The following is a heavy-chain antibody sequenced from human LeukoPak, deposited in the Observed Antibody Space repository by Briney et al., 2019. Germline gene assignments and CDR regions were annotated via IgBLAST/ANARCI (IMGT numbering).Heavy chain of an antibody. CDR1: GFSFSGYW. V-gene: IGHV3-7*01. CDR2: IREHGGEK. Sequence: PGGSPRLSCAASGFSFSGYWMSWVRQAPGKGLEWVATIREHGGEKFYVDSVKGRFTISRDNAKNSQYLQMTSLRAEDTAMYYCARGGDTVTAPWGQGTLVTVSS. CDR3: ARGGDTVTAP. D-gene: IGHD4-17*01. J-gene: IGHJ5*02.